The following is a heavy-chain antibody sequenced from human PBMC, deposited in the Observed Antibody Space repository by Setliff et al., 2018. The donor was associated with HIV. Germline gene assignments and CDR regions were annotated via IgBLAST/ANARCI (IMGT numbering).Heavy chain of an antibody. Sequence: TSETLSLTCAVYGGSFSGYYWSWIRQPPGKGLEWIGEINHSGSTNYNPSLKSRVTISVDTSKNQFSLKLSSVTAADTAVYYCARGPRYYDILTGYYKEGDWFDPWGQGTLVTVSS. V-gene: IGHV4-34*01. CDR3: ARGPRYYDILTGYYKEGDWFDP. D-gene: IGHD3-9*01. CDR1: GGSFSGYY. J-gene: IGHJ5*02. CDR2: INHSGST.